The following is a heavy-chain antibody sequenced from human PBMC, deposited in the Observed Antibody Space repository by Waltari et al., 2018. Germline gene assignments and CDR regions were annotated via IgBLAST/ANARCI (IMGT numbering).Heavy chain of an antibody. D-gene: IGHD3-3*01. Sequence: QVQLQQWGAGLLKPSETLSLTCAVYGGSFSGYYWSWIRQPPGKGLEWIGEINHSVSTNYNPSLKSRVTISVDTSKNQFSLKLSSVTAADTAVYYCARAPYDFWSGYYNGFDYWGQGTLVTVSS. CDR2: INHSVST. V-gene: IGHV4-34*01. J-gene: IGHJ4*02. CDR3: ARAPYDFWSGYYNGFDY. CDR1: GGSFSGYY.